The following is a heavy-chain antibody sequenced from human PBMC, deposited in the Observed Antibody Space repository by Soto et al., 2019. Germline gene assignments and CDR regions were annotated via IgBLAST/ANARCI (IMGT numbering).Heavy chain of an antibody. CDR2: IIPILGIA. V-gene: IGHV1-69*02. D-gene: IGHD6-19*01. J-gene: IGHJ6*02. Sequence: QVQLVQSGAEVKKPGSSVKVSCKASGGTFSSYTISWVRQAPGQGLEWMGRIIPILGIANYAQKFQGRVTITADKSTSTAYRERSSLRSEDTAVYYCAFTRGYSSGWFSMDVWGQGTTVTVSS. CDR1: GGTFSSYT. CDR3: AFTRGYSSGWFSMDV.